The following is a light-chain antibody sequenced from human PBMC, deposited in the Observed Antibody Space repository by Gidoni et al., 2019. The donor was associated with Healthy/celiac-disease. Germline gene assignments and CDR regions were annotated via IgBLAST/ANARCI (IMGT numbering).Light chain of an antibody. J-gene: IGKJ2*01. CDR2: AAS. CDR1: QGIRND. V-gene: IGKV1-6*01. Sequence: AIQMTQTPSSLSASVGDRVTITCRASQGIRNDLGWYQQNPGKAPKLLIYAASSLQSGVPSRFRGSGSGTDFTLTISSLQPEDFATYYCLRDYDYPHTFGQGTKLEIK. CDR3: LRDYDYPHT.